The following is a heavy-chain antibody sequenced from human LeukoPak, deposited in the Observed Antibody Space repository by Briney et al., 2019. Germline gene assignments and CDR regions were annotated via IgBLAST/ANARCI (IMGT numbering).Heavy chain of an antibody. J-gene: IGHJ5*02. CDR3: ARGVGWFDP. Sequence: GGSLRLSCEASGFSFSNHWMSWVRQAPGKGLEWVANINEDGSEKTYVDSVKGRFTISRDYAKKSVYLQMNSLTAEDTAMYYCARGVGWFDPWGQGTLVTDSS. D-gene: IGHD2-2*01. CDR1: GFSFSNHW. CDR2: INEDGSEK. V-gene: IGHV3-7*04.